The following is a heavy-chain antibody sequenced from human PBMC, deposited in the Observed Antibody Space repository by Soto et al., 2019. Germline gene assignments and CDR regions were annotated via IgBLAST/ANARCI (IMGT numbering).Heavy chain of an antibody. CDR3: ARGVYDSNGYSYP. CDR1: GFNFSSYE. Sequence: GGSLRLSCAASGFNFSSYEMNWVRQAPGKGLEWISYISSSANRIYYADSVKGRFTISRDNPKNSLYLQMNSLRDEDTAVYYCARGVYDSNGYSYPWGQGTLVTVSS. CDR2: ISSSANRI. V-gene: IGHV3-48*03. D-gene: IGHD3-22*01. J-gene: IGHJ5*02.